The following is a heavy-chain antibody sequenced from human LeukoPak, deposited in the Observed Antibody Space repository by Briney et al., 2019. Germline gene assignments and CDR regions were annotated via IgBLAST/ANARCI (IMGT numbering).Heavy chain of an antibody. CDR3: ATIKRGNIFGYFDF. Sequence: SETLSLTCAVSGASMNTHYWSWIRQPPGKGLEWIGYMLDTVTSKDNPSLKSRFTLSADTSKHQFSLRLTSVTAADTAVYYCATIKRGNIFGYFDFWGQGIPVTVPS. D-gene: IGHD5-18*01. J-gene: IGHJ4*02. V-gene: IGHV4-59*11. CDR2: MLDTVTS. CDR1: GASMNTHY.